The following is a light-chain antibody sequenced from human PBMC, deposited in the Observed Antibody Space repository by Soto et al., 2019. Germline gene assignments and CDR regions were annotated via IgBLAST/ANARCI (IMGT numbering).Light chain of an antibody. CDR3: GSWDSSLSAYV. J-gene: IGLJ1*01. Sequence: QSVLTQPLSVSGTPGQRVTISCVRISFNIGSNSVSWYQQLPGLAPKLLIYNNNERPSGVPDRFSGSKSGTSATLGITGFQTGDEADYYCGSWDSSLSAYVFGTGTKGTVL. CDR2: NNN. V-gene: IGLV1-44*01. CDR1: SFNIGSNS.